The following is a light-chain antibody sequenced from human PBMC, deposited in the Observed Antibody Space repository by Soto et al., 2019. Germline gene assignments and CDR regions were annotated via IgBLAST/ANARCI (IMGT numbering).Light chain of an antibody. CDR3: QQCNNWPRT. CDR1: QTITNH. CDR2: AAS. Sequence: DIQMTQSPSSLSASVGDRVSITCRASQTITNHLIWYQQKPGKAPKLLIYAASSLQTGVPSRFSGSGSGTEFALTISSLESEDYAVYYCQQCNNWPRTFGQGTKVDIK. V-gene: IGKV1-39*01. J-gene: IGKJ1*01.